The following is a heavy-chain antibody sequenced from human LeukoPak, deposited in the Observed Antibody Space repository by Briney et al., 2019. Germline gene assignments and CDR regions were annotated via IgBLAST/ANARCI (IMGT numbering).Heavy chain of an antibody. V-gene: IGHV3-30*02. Sequence: GGCLRLSCAASGFTFSSYGMHWVRQAPGKGLEWVAFIRYDGSNKYYADSVKGRFTISRDNSKNTLYLQMNSLRAEDTAVYYCAKDWGAYYGSATPPDYWGQGTLVTVSS. CDR3: AKDWGAYYGSATPPDY. D-gene: IGHD3-10*01. CDR2: IRYDGSNK. J-gene: IGHJ4*02. CDR1: GFTFSSYG.